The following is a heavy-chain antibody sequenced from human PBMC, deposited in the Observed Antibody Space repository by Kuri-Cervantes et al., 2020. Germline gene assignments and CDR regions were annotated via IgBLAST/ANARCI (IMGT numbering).Heavy chain of an antibody. V-gene: IGHV4-38-2*01. D-gene: IGHD2-21*02. CDR2: IYHSGST. CDR1: GYSISSPYY. CDR3: ARVVTALDY. J-gene: IGHJ4*02. Sequence: GSLRLSCVVSGYSISSPYYWDWIRQPPGKGLEWIGSIYHSGSTYYNPSLKSRVTMSVDTSKNQFSLKLSSLTAADTAVYYCARVVTALDYWGQGTLVTVSS.